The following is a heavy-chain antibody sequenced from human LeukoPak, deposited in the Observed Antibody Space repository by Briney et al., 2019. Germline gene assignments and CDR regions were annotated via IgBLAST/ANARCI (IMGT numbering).Heavy chain of an antibody. Sequence: QTGGSLRLSCAASEFTFSSYSMNWVRQAPGKGLEWVSYISSSSNAIYYADSVKGRFTISRDNAKNSLYLQMNSLRAEDTAVYYCARGDCSGGSCYLSLTTIDYWGQGTLVTVSS. CDR1: EFTFSSYS. CDR2: ISSSSNAI. J-gene: IGHJ4*02. D-gene: IGHD2-15*01. CDR3: ARGDCSGGSCYLSLTTIDY. V-gene: IGHV3-48*01.